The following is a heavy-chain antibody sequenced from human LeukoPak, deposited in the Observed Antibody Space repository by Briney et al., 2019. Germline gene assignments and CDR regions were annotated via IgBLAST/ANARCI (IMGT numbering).Heavy chain of an antibody. CDR1: GLTFSSYS. V-gene: IGHV3-48*02. CDR2: ISSSSSTI. CDR3: ARVSDGYTINYFDY. J-gene: IGHJ4*02. Sequence: GGSLRLSCAASGLTFSSYSINWVRQAPGKGLEWVSYISSSSSTIFYADSVKGRFTISRDNAKNSLYLQMNSLRDEDTAVYYCARVSDGYTINYFDYWGQGTLVTVSS. D-gene: IGHD5-24*01.